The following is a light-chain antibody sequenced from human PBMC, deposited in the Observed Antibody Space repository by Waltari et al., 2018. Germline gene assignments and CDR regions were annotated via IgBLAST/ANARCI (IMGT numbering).Light chain of an antibody. J-gene: IGLJ1*01. V-gene: IGLV2-14*03. CDR1: SRDVGGYNY. CDR3: SSYTSSSTNYV. Sequence: QSALTQPASVSGSPGQSITISCPGTSRDVGGYNYVSWYQQHPGKAPKLMIYDVSNRPSGVSNRFSGSKSGNTASLTISGLQAEDEADYYCSSYTSSSTNYVFGTGTKVTVL. CDR2: DVS.